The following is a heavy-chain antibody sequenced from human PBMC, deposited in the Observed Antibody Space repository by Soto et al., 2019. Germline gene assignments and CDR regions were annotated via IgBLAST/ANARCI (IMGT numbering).Heavy chain of an antibody. J-gene: IGHJ4*02. D-gene: IGHD6-19*01. CDR3: ARGPPEYSSGGDFDY. CDR2: IIPIFGTA. CDR1: GGTFSSYA. Sequence: SLKVACKASGGTFSSYAISWVRQAPGQGLEWMGGIIPIFGTANYAQKFQGRVTITADESTSTAYMELSSLRSEDTAVYYCARGPPEYSSGGDFDYWGQGTLVTV. V-gene: IGHV1-69*13.